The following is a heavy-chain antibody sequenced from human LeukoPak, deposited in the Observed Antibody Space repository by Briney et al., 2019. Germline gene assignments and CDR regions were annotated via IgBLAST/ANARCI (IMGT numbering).Heavy chain of an antibody. Sequence: SVKVSCKASGGTFSSYAISWVRQAPGQGLEWMGGIIPIFGTANYAQKFQGRVTITTDESTSTAYMELSSLRSEDTAVYYCASTEHLRDGYNRWERFGASDIWGQGTMVTVSS. V-gene: IGHV1-69*05. D-gene: IGHD5-24*01. CDR1: GGTFSSYA. J-gene: IGHJ3*02. CDR2: IIPIFGTA. CDR3: ASTEHLRDGYNRWERFGASDI.